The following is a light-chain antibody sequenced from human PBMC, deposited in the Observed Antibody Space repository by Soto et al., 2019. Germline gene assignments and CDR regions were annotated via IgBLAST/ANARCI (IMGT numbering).Light chain of an antibody. J-gene: IGKJ4*01. CDR1: RSVGTF. CDR2: GAS. CDR3: QQYSNSPPLT. Sequence: EIVLTQSPGTLSLAAGERATLSSRASRSVGTFLAWYQQKPGQAPRLLIYGASSRATVIPDRFSGSGSGTDFTLTISRLEPEDFAVYYCQQYSNSPPLTFGGGTKVDIK. V-gene: IGKV3-20*01.